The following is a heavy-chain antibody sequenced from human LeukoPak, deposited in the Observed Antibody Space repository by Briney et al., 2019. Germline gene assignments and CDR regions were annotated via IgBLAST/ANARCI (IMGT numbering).Heavy chain of an antibody. CDR2: IYGGGST. CDR3: ARDRSDGNYYMVV. J-gene: IGHJ6*03. D-gene: IGHD5-24*01. CDR1: GFTVSNKY. V-gene: IGHV3-53*01. Sequence: GGSLRLSCAASGFTVSNKYMSWVRQAPGKGLEWVSVIYGGGSTSYADSVKGRFTISRDNSKNMLYLQMNSLKADDTAVYYCARDRSDGNYYMVVWGKGTTVTVSS.